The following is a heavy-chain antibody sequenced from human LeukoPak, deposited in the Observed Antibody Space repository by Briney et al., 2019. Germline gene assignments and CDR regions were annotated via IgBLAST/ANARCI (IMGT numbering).Heavy chain of an antibody. CDR1: GFTFTNYW. J-gene: IGHJ4*02. D-gene: IGHD3-22*01. Sequence: GGSLRLSCAASGFTFTNYWMSWIRQAPGKGLEWVSYISSSGSTIYYADSVKGRFTISRDNAKNSLYLQMNSLRAEDTAVYYCASGYYYDSSGYPGDYWGQGTLVTVSS. CDR2: ISSSGSTI. CDR3: ASGYYYDSSGYPGDY. V-gene: IGHV3-11*01.